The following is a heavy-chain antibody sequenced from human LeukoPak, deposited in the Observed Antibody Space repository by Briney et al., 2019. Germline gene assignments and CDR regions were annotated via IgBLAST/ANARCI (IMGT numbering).Heavy chain of an antibody. CDR2: INQDESEK. J-gene: IGHJ6*02. CDR1: GFTLSSHW. Sequence: GGSLRLSCEASGFTLSSHWMSWVRQAPGKGLEWVAHINQDESEKSYVDSAKGRFTISRDNGKNSLYLQMSSLRVEGTGVYHCARGHYGLDVWGQGTTVTVSS. CDR3: ARGHYGLDV. V-gene: IGHV3-7*03.